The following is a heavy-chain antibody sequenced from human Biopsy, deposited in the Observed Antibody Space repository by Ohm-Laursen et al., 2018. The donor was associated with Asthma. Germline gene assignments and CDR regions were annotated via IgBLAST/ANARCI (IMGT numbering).Heavy chain of an antibody. D-gene: IGHD3-3*02. CDR3: ARTFHFWSPYHAEHYQL. CDR2: ISFDGSNK. J-gene: IGHJ1*01. V-gene: IGHV3-30*03. Sequence: SRRLSCAASGFTFSNYGMHWVRQAPGKGLDWVAVISFDGSNKNYTDSVKGRFTISRDNSRNTLHLQMNSLRAEDTAVYYCARTFHFWSPYHAEHYQLWGQGTLVTVPS. CDR1: GFTFSNYG.